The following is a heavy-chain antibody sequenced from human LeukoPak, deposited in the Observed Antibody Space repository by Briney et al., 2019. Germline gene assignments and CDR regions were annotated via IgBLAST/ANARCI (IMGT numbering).Heavy chain of an antibody. D-gene: IGHD1-26*01. CDR1: GFSIRSGSHY. CDR2: VFYSGST. V-gene: IGHV4-39*01. J-gene: IGHJ4*02. Sequence: SETLSLTCSVSGFSIRSGSHYWGWVRQPPGQGLEWIGTVFYSGSTDSNPSLRSRLTISVDTSKNQFSLKLTSVTAADTAVYFCARQSGRGLPRHFGGRGTLVIVS. CDR3: ARQSGRGLPRHF.